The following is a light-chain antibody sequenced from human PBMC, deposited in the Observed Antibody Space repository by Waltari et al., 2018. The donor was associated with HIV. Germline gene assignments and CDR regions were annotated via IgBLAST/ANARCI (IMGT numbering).Light chain of an antibody. Sequence: QSALTQPPSASGSPGHSVTISCTGTSSDVGAYNYVSWYQQHPGKAPKLIIYEVTKRRARVPTRVSAPKSGNTASLTVSGLQTDDEADYYCSSYAGSNTLIFGGGTNLIVL. V-gene: IGLV2-8*01. CDR3: SSYAGSNTLI. CDR2: EVT. J-gene: IGLJ2*01. CDR1: SSDVGAYNY.